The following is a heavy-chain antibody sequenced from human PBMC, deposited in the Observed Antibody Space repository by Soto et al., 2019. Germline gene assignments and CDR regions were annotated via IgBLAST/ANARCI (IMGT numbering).Heavy chain of an antibody. V-gene: IGHV4-31*03. CDR3: AREGAGTMLFTTVLYCISIMEV. CDR2: IHYTGGT. D-gene: IGHD1-26*01. J-gene: IGHJ6*03. CDR1: GGSVSSGAFY. Sequence: QVQLQESGPGLVKPSETLSLTCTVSGGSVSSGAFYWSWIRQHPGKGLEWIGYIHYTGGTYSNPSHKSRISMSLEASRSRFSLDLTSVTAADTAVYYCAREGAGTMLFTTVLYCISIMEVWGRGNTVTGSS.